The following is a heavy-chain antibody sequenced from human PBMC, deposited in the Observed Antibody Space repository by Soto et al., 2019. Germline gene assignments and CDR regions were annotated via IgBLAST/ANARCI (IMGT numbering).Heavy chain of an antibody. D-gene: IGHD5-12*01. J-gene: IGHJ4*02. CDR2: ISITGNT. V-gene: IGHV4-59*01. CDR1: GDSISFYY. Sequence: SETLSLTCTVSGDSISFYYWNWIRQPPGKGLEWIGDISITGNTNYNPSLKSRVTISVDTSKNVLSLKLTSVTAADTAVYFCARAGNSGYDFDSWGQGTLVTAPQ. CDR3: ARAGNSGYDFDS.